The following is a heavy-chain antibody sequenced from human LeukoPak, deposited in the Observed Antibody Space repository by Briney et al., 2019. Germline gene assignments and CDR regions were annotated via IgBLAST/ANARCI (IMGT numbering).Heavy chain of an antibody. J-gene: IGHJ4*02. V-gene: IGHV4-4*02. Sequence: PSETLSLTCAVSGGSISSSNGWSGVRPPPGKGLEWIGEIYDSGSTNYNPSLKRRVTISGEKSKNQVSLKLSTVTAADTAVYYSASLEDDYGRWYFDYWGQGTLVTVSS. CDR1: GGSISSSNG. D-gene: IGHD4-17*01. CDR3: ASLEDDYGRWYFDY. CDR2: IYDSGST.